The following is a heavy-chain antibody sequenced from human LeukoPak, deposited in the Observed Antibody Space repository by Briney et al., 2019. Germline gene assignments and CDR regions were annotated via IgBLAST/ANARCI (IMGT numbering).Heavy chain of an antibody. D-gene: IGHD2-15*01. CDR1: DGSISSYY. J-gene: IGHJ4*02. V-gene: IGHV4-59*01. Sequence: SETLSLTCTVSDGSISSYYWSWMRQPPGKGLEWIGYIYYSGSTNYNPSLRSRLTISVDTSKNQFSLKLSSVTAADTAVYYCARAVVLATAIHFDHWGQGTLVTVSS. CDR3: ARAVVLATAIHFDH. CDR2: IYYSGST.